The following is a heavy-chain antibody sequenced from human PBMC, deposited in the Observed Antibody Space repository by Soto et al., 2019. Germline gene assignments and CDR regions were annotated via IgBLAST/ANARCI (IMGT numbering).Heavy chain of an antibody. Sequence: QVQLVESGGGVVQPGRSLRLSCAASGFTFSTSVMHWVRQAPCKGLEYVAVISYDGRDKVYADSLKGRFTISRDNSMNTLYLQMNSLRAEDTAVYYCAREGGNWCLDHWGQGTLVTVSS. J-gene: IGHJ4*02. CDR1: GFTFSTSV. CDR3: AREGGNWCLDH. CDR2: ISYDGRDK. D-gene: IGHD2-15*01. V-gene: IGHV3-30*03.